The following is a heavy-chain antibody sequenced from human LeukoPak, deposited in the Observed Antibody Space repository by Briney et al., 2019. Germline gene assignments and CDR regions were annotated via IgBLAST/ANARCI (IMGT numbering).Heavy chain of an antibody. Sequence: GRSLRLSCAASGFTFSSYAMHWVRQAPGKGLEWVAVISYDGSNKYYADSVKGRFTISRDNSKNTLYLQMNSLRAEDTAVYYCARFIAVAGTDMIDYWGQGTLVTVSS. CDR2: ISYDGSNK. D-gene: IGHD6-19*01. V-gene: IGHV3-30-3*01. J-gene: IGHJ4*02. CDR3: ARFIAVAGTDMIDY. CDR1: GFTFSSYA.